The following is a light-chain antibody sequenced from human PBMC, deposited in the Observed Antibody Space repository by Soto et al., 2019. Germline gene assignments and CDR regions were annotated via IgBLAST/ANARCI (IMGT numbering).Light chain of an antibody. CDR3: QQYGSSGT. Sequence: EIVLTQSPATLSVTPGDRATLSCSASQSVSYNLAWYQQKPGQAPRLLIYDASNRATGIPDRFSGSGSGTDFTLTISRLEPEDFAVYYCQQYGSSGTFGQGTKVDI. V-gene: IGKV3-20*01. J-gene: IGKJ1*01. CDR2: DAS. CDR1: QSVSYN.